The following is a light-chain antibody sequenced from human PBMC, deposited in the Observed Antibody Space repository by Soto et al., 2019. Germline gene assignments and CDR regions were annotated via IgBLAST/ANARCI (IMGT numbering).Light chain of an antibody. CDR2: GTS. J-gene: IGKJ1*01. V-gene: IGKV3-20*01. Sequence: EMIMTQSPATLSVSPGERATLSCRASQSVSSNFLAWYQQKPGQAPRLLIHGTSSRATGIPDRFSGSGSGTDFTLTISSLEPEDFAVYYCQHFGSSLRTFGQGTKVDIK. CDR3: QHFGSSLRT. CDR1: QSVSSNF.